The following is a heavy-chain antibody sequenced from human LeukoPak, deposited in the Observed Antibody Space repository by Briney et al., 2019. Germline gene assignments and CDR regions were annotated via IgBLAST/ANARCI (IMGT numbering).Heavy chain of an antibody. Sequence: SPTLSLTFAISGDSVSSNSAAWNWIRQSPSRGLEWLGSTYYRSKWYNDYAVSVKSRITINPDTSKNQFSLQLNSVTPEDTAVYYCARDSRTFYSSGCYDYWGQGTLVTVSS. CDR2: TYYRSKWYN. D-gene: IGHD6-19*01. CDR1: GDSVSSNSAA. J-gene: IGHJ4*02. V-gene: IGHV6-1*01. CDR3: ARDSRTFYSSGCYDY.